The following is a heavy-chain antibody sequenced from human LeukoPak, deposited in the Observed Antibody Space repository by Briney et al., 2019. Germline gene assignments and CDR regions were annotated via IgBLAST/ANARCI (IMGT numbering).Heavy chain of an antibody. CDR1: GGSISSYY. J-gene: IGHJ4*02. V-gene: IGHV4-59*01. D-gene: IGHD3-10*01. CDR3: AGDLGGVGGFDY. CDR2: IYYSGST. Sequence: LETLSLTCTVSGGSISSYYSSWIRQPPGKGLEWIGYIYYSGSTNYNPSLKSRVTISVDTSKNQFSLKLSSVTAADTAVYYCAGDLGGVGGFDYWGQGTLVTVSS.